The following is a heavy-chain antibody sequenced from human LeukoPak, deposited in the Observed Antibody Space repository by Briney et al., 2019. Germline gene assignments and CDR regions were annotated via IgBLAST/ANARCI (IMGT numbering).Heavy chain of an antibody. CDR2: IKQDGSEK. J-gene: IGHJ6*03. D-gene: IGHD3-16*02. Sequence: GGSLRLSCVASRFSFNTYWMSWVRQAPGKGLEWVANIKQDGSEKYYVDSVKGRFTISRDNAKNSVYLQMNRLRVEDTAVYYCARRSYRGVIGVYYYYYMDVWGKGTPVTVSS. CDR3: ARRSYRGVIGVYYYYYMDV. V-gene: IGHV3-7*01. CDR1: RFSFNTYW.